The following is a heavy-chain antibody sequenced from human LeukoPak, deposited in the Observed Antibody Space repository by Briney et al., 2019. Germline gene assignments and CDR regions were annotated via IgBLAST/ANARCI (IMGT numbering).Heavy chain of an antibody. J-gene: IGHJ4*02. V-gene: IGHV3-7*01. Sequence: GGSLRLSCAVSGFTFSNYWMSWVRQAPGKGLEWVANIKHDGSGKYYVDSVKGRFTISRDNAKNSLYLQMNSLRAEDTAVYYCARSWPKRNDFWSEVSYYWGQGTLVTVSS. CDR2: IKHDGSGK. CDR1: GFTFSNYW. D-gene: IGHD3-3*01. CDR3: ARSWPKRNDFWSEVSYY.